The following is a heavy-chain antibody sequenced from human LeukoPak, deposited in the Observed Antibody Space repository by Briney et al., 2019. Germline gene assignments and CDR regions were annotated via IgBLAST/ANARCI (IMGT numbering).Heavy chain of an antibody. CDR1: GFTVSRNY. J-gene: IGHJ6*02. CDR3: ARDGGSSTMEPTGGYYYYGMDV. CDR2: TYSDGST. V-gene: IGHV3-53*01. D-gene: IGHD1-1*01. Sequence: GGSLRLSCAASGFTVSRNYMSWVRQAPGKGLEWVSLTYSDGSTSYTDSVKGRFTISRDNSKNTLSLQLNSLRAEDTAVYYCARDGGSSTMEPTGGYYYYGMDVWGQGTTVTVSS.